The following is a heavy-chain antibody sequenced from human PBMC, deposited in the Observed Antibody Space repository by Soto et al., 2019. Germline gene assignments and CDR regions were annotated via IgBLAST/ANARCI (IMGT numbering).Heavy chain of an antibody. V-gene: IGHV5-10-1*01. CDR1: GYSFTSYW. Sequence: GESLKISCNGSGYSFTSYWISWGRQMPGKGLEWMGRIDPSDSYTNYSPSFQGHVTISADKSISTAYLQWSSLKASDTAMYYCARHPYYYDSSGYYYNWFDPWGQGTLVTVSS. D-gene: IGHD3-22*01. CDR2: IDPSDSYT. CDR3: ARHPYYYDSSGYYYNWFDP. J-gene: IGHJ5*02.